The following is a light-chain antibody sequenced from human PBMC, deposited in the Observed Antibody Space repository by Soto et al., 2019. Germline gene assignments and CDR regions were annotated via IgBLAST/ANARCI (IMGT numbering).Light chain of an antibody. CDR2: SDD. CDR1: NSKIGRYS. CDR3: AAWDDNVNGQL. V-gene: IGLV1-44*01. J-gene: IGLJ3*02. Sequence: QSALTQPPSLSGTPGQRVTISCSGSNSKIGRYSVNWYQHFPGTAPKILSYSDDERPSGVPDRFSGSKSGTSASLSISGLQSEDEAEYYWAAWDDNVNGQLFGGGTKLAGL.